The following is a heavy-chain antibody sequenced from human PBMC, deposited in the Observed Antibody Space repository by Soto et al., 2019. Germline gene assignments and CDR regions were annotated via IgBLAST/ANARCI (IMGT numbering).Heavy chain of an antibody. CDR2: IKSKTDGGTT. J-gene: IGHJ4*02. V-gene: IGHV3-15*07. D-gene: IGHD3-16*02. CDR3: TTVGGWYDYVWGSYRYPVDY. CDR1: GFNFSNYG. Sequence: GGSLRLSCAVSGFNFSNYGMHWVRQAPGKGLEWVGRIKSKTDGGTTDYAAPVKGRFTISRDDSKNTLYLQMNSLKTEDTAVYYCTTVGGWYDYVWGSYRYPVDYWGQGTLVTVSS.